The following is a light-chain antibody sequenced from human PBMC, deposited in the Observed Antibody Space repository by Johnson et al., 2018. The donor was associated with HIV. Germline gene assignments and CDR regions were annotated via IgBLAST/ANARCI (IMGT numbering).Light chain of an antibody. J-gene: IGLJ1*01. Sequence: QPVLTQPPSVSAAPGQKVTISCSGSSSNIGNNYVSWYQQLPGTAPKLLIYDNNKRPSGIPDRFSASKYGTSATLGITGLQTGDEADYYCGTWDSSLSASYVFGTGTKVTVL. V-gene: IGLV1-51*01. CDR3: GTWDSSLSASYV. CDR2: DNN. CDR1: SSNIGNNY.